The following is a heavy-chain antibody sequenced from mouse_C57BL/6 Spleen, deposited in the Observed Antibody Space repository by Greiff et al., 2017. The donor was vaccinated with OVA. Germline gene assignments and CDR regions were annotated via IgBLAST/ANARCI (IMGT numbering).Heavy chain of an antibody. V-gene: IGHV3-1*01. D-gene: IGHD3-1*01. Sequence: VQLQESGPGMVKPSQSLSLTCTVTGYSITSGYDWHWIRHFPGNKLEWMGYISYSGSTNYNPSLKSRISITHDTAKNHFFLKLNSVTTEDTATYYCARGNRDPYFDYWGQGTTLTVSS. CDR3: ARGNRDPYFDY. J-gene: IGHJ2*01. CDR2: ISYSGST. CDR1: GYSITSGYD.